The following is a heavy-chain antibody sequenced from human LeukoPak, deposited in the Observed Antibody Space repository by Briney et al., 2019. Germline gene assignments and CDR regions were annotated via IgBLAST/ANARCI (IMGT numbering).Heavy chain of an antibody. D-gene: IGHD6-13*01. CDR1: GGSISSYY. CDR3: ARERAAAHDFDY. Sequence: PSETLSLTCTVSGGSISSYYWSWLRQPPGKGLEWIGYIYYSGSTNYNPSLKSRVTISVDTSKNQFSLKLSSVTAADTAVYYCARERAAAHDFDYWGQGTLVTVSS. J-gene: IGHJ4*02. V-gene: IGHV4-59*01. CDR2: IYYSGST.